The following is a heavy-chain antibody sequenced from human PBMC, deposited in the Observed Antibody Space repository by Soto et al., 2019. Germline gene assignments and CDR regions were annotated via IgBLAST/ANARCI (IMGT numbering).Heavy chain of an antibody. CDR2: ISIDGSNK. CDR3: AKGSEAARQELDY. D-gene: IGHD6-6*01. Sequence: QVQLMESGGGVVQPGRSLRLSCAASGFTFSTYGMHWVRQAPGKGPEWVAVISIDGSNKYYADSVKGRFTISRDNSKNTLYLQMNSLRADDTAVYYCAKGSEAARQELDYWGQGTLVTVSS. J-gene: IGHJ4*02. V-gene: IGHV3-30*18. CDR1: GFTFSTYG.